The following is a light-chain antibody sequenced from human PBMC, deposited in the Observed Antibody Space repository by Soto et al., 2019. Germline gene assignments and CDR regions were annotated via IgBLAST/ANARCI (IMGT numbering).Light chain of an antibody. J-gene: IGLJ3*02. CDR1: SRDVGAYNY. CDR3: TSYTGTSSPWV. CDR2: EVT. V-gene: IGLV2-14*01. Sequence: QSVLTQPASVSGSPGQSITISCAGTSRDVGAYNYVSWYQQHPGKAPQLMIYEVTNRPSGVSNRFSGSKSGSTASLTISGLQAEDEADYYCTSYTGTSSPWVFGGGTKLTVL.